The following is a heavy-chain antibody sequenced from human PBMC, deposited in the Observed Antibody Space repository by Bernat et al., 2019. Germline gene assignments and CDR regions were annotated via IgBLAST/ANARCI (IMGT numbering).Heavy chain of an antibody. CDR3: AKVRSFLVGCGELPDY. V-gene: IGHV3-23*01. CDR1: GFTFSSYA. J-gene: IGHJ4*02. D-gene: IGHD3-10*01. CDR2: ISGSGGST. Sequence: EVQLLESGGGLVQPGGSLRLSCAASGFTFSSYAMSWVRQAPGKGLEWVSAISGSGGSTYYADSVKGRFTISRDNSKNTLYLQMNSLRAEDTAVYYCAKVRSFLVGCGELPDYWGQGTLVTVSS.